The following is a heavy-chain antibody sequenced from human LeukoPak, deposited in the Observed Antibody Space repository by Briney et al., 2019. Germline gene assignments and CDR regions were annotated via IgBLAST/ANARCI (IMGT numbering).Heavy chain of an antibody. D-gene: IGHD4-11*01. J-gene: IGHJ4*02. Sequence: PSETLSLTCAVSGGSISSSNWWSWVRQPPGKGLEWIGEIYHSGNTNYNPSLKSRVTISVDKSKNQFSLKLSSVTVADTAVYYCARGEGSYSIFDYWGQGTLVTVSS. CDR3: ARGEGSYSIFDY. CDR1: GGSISSSNW. V-gene: IGHV4-4*02. CDR2: IYHSGNT.